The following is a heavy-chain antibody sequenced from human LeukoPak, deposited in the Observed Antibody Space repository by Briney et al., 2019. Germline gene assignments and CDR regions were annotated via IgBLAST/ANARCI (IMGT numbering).Heavy chain of an antibody. CDR2: IKQDGSEK. CDR1: GFTFSRYW. V-gene: IGHV3-7*03. J-gene: IGHJ4*02. Sequence: PGGSLRLSCAASGFTFSRYWMNWVRQAPGKGLEWVANIKQDGSEKYYVDSVKGRFTISRDNSKNTLYLQMNSLRAEDTAVYYCAKSGYNRFDYWGQGTLVTVSS. CDR3: AKSGYNRFDY. D-gene: IGHD5-24*01.